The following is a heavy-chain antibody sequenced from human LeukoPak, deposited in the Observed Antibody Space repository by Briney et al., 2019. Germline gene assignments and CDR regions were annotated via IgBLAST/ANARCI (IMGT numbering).Heavy chain of an antibody. Sequence: SETVSLTCAVYGGSFSGYYWSWIRQPPGKGLEWIGEINHSGSTNYNPSLKSRVTISVDTSKNQFSLKLSSVTAADTAVYYCARGRLPYPTYYYHYMDVSRRETAVPVSS. V-gene: IGHV4-34*01. CDR1: GGSFSGYY. CDR3: ARGRLPYPTYYYHYMDV. D-gene: IGHD3-16*01. J-gene: IGHJ6*03. CDR2: INHSGST.